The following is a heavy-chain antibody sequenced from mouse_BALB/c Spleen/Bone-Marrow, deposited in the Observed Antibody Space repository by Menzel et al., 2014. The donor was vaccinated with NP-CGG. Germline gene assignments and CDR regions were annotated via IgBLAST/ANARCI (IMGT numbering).Heavy chain of an antibody. CDR3: ARLAAGSFAY. J-gene: IGHJ3*01. V-gene: IGHV1-80*01. CDR1: GYVFTDYW. Sequence: QVQLKQSGAELVRPGSSVKISCKASGYVFTDYWMNWLRQRPGQGLEWIGQIFPVNADTNYKANFKDKVTLTADKSSTAAYMQLNSLTSEDSAVCFCARLAAGSFAYWGEGTLVTVSA. D-gene: IGHD3-3*01. CDR2: IFPVNADT.